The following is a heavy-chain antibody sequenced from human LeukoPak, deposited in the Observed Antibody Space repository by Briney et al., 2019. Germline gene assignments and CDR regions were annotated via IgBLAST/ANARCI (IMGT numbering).Heavy chain of an antibody. J-gene: IGHJ6*02. Sequence: SETLSLTCAVYGGPFSCFYWSWIRQPPGKGLDWIGELNHSGSTNCNPSLKSRVIISVDMSKNQFSLKLSSVTAADTAVYYCARGTAAGDYYYYAMDVWGQGTTVTVSS. CDR2: LNHSGST. V-gene: IGHV4-34*01. D-gene: IGHD6-13*01. CDR1: GGPFSCFY. CDR3: ARGTAAGDYYYYAMDV.